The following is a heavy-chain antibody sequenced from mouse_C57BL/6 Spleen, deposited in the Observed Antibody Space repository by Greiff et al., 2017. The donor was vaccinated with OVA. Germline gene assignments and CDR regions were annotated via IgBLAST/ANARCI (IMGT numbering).Heavy chain of an antibody. D-gene: IGHD1-1*01. V-gene: IGHV1-61*01. J-gene: IGHJ2*01. CDR1: GYTFTSYW. CDR3: ARFITTVVGDY. CDR2: IYPSDSGT. Sequence: VQLQQPGAELVRPGSSVKLSCKASGYTFTSYWMAWVKQRPGQGLEWIGNIYPSDSGTHYNQKFKDKATLTVDKASSTAYMQLSSLTSEDSAVYYCARFITTVVGDYWGQGTTLTVSS.